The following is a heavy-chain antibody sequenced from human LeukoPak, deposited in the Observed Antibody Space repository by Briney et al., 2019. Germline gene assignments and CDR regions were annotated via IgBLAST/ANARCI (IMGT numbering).Heavy chain of an antibody. J-gene: IGHJ5*02. CDR1: GITFSSYS. D-gene: IGHD4-23*01. V-gene: IGHV3-23*01. CDR2: ISGSGLST. CDR3: AKDMTTVGNWFDT. Sequence: GGSLRLSCAASGITFSSYSFIWVRQAPGKGLQWVSGISGSGLSTYYADSVKGRLTISRDNSRNTVDLQMNSLRAEDTAVYYCAKDMTTVGNWFDTWGQGTLVTVSS.